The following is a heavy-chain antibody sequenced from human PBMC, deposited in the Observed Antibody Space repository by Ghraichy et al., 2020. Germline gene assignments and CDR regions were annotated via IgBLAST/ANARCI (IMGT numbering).Heavy chain of an antibody. Sequence: GESLNISCAASGFTFNSYSINWVRQAPGKGLEWVSSISGDSVYIYYADSVKGRFTISRDNAKTSLYLQMNSLRAEDTAVYYCARDSTFGGVIAHFDYWGQGTLVTVSS. CDR3: ARDSTFGGVIAHFDY. J-gene: IGHJ4*02. CDR2: ISGDSVYI. D-gene: IGHD3-16*02. CDR1: GFTFNSYS. V-gene: IGHV3-21*01.